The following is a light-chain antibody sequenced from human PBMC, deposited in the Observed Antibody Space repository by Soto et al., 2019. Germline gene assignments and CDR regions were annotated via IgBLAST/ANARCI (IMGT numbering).Light chain of an antibody. CDR3: TQVLQTPVT. V-gene: IGKV2-28*01. Sequence: DIVMTQSPLSLPVTPGEPASISCRSSQSLLHGTGYNYLDWYLQKPGQSPQLLIQLGSMRASGVPDRFSGSGSGTDFTLKISRLDAEDVGVYYCTQVLQTPVTFGPGTKVDI. J-gene: IGKJ3*01. CDR2: LGS. CDR1: QSLLHGTGYNY.